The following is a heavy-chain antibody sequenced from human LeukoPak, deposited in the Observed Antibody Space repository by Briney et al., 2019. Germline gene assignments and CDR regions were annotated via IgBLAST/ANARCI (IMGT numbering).Heavy chain of an antibody. V-gene: IGHV3-33*01. J-gene: IGHJ3*02. Sequence: GRSLRLSCAASGFTFSSYGMHWVRQAPGKGLEWVAVIWYDGGNKYYADSVKGRFTISRDNSKNTLYLQMNSLRAEDTAVYYCATIAARDAFDIWGQGTMVTVFS. CDR3: ATIAARDAFDI. D-gene: IGHD6-13*01. CDR1: GFTFSSYG. CDR2: IWYDGGNK.